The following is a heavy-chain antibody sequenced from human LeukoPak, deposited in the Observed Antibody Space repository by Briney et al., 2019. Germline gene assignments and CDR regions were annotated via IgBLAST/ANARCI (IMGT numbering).Heavy chain of an antibody. D-gene: IGHD3-22*01. Sequence: GGSLRLSCAASGFTFSSSGMRWVRQAPGKGLEWVAVISYDGSNKYYADSVKGRFTISRDNSKNTLYLQMNSLRAEDTAVYYCARGRDYYDSTDDAFDIWGQGTMVTVSS. CDR1: GFTFSSSG. CDR2: ISYDGSNK. J-gene: IGHJ3*02. V-gene: IGHV3-30*19. CDR3: ARGRDYYDSTDDAFDI.